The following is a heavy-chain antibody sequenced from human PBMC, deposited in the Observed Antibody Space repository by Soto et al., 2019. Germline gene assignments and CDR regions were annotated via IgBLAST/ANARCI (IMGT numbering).Heavy chain of an antibody. D-gene: IGHD3-10*01. CDR1: GFTFSNAW. CDR2: IKSKTDGGTT. Sequence: PGGSLRLSCAASGFTFSNAWMSWVRQAPGKGLEWVGRIKSKTDGGTTDYAAPVKGRFTISRDDSKNTLYLQMNSLKTEDTAVYYCTTDGSESYSSDAFDIWGQGTMVTVSS. J-gene: IGHJ3*02. V-gene: IGHV3-15*01. CDR3: TTDGSESYSSDAFDI.